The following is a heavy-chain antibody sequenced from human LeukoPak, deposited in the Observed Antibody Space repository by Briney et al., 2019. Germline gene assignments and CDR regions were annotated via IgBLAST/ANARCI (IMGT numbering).Heavy chain of an antibody. CDR1: GFIFNNYG. V-gene: IGHV3-23*01. Sequence: GGSLRLSCAVSGFIFNNYGMSWVRQAPGMGLEWVSAIADGGETTYYADSVKGRFTISRDYSKNTLHLQMNSVRAEDTAVYYCARKAARTSGYDYWGQGILVTVSS. D-gene: IGHD3-22*01. CDR2: IADGGETT. CDR3: ARKAARTSGYDY. J-gene: IGHJ4*02.